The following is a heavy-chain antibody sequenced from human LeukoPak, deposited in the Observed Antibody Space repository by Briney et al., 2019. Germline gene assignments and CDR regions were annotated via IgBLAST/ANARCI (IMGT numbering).Heavy chain of an antibody. D-gene: IGHD6-13*01. CDR3: ARAIKYSSSWYGLVDY. J-gene: IGHJ4*02. CDR2: IIPIFGTA. CDR1: GGTFSSYA. Sequence: ASVKVSCKASGGTFSSYAISWVRQAPGQGLGWMGGIIPIFGTANYAQKFQGRVTITTDESTSTAYMELSSLRSEDTAVYYCARAIKYSSSWYGLVDYWGQGTLVTVSS. V-gene: IGHV1-69*05.